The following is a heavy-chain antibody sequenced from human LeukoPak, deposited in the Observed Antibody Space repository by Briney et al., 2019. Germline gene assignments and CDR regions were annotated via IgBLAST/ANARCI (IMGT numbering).Heavy chain of an antibody. D-gene: IGHD1-26*01. CDR1: GFTFSSYA. CDR3: VRVSGVVGATYFDY. Sequence: GGSLRLSCSASGFTFSSYAMHCVRQAPGKGLEYVSGISSNGGSTYHADSVKGRFTISRGNSKNTLYFQMSSLRAEDTAVYYCVRVSGVVGATYFDYWGQGTLVTVSS. V-gene: IGHV3-64D*06. J-gene: IGHJ4*02. CDR2: ISSNGGST.